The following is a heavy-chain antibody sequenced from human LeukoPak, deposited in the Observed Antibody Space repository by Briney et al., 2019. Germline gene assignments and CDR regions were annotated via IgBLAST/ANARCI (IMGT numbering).Heavy chain of an antibody. V-gene: IGHV1-69*13. D-gene: IGHD4-23*01. J-gene: IGHJ3*02. Sequence: SVKVSCKASGGTFSSYAISWVRQAPGQGLEWMGGIIPIFGTANYAQKFQGRVTITADESTSTAYMELSSLRSEGTAVYYCCWVVTPDAFDIWGQGTMVTVSS. CDR3: CWVVTPDAFDI. CDR2: IIPIFGTA. CDR1: GGTFSSYA.